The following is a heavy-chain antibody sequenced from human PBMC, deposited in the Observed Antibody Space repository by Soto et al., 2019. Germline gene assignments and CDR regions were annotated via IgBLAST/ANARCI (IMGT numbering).Heavy chain of an antibody. V-gene: IGHV3-30-3*01. D-gene: IGHD3-22*01. CDR3: AREDYYDSSGYCDY. CDR1: GFTFSSYA. J-gene: IGHJ4*02. CDR2: ISYDGSNK. Sequence: GGSLRLSCAASGFTFSSYAMHWVRQAPGKGLEWVAVISYDGSNKYYADSVKGRFTISRDNSKNTLYLQMNSLRAEDTAVYYCAREDYYDSSGYCDYWGQGTLVTVSS.